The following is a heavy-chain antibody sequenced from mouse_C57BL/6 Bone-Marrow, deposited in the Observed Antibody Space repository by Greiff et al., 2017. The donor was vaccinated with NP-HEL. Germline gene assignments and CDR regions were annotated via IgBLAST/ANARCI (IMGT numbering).Heavy chain of an antibody. CDR3: ASPHGYYDYYAMDD. Sequence: VQLKQSGGGLVQPGDSLSLSCAASGFTFTDYYMSWVRQPPGKALEWLGFIRNKANGYTTEYSASVKGRFTISRDNSQSILYLQMNALRAEDSATYYCASPHGYYDYYAMDDWGQGTSVTVSS. D-gene: IGHD2-3*01. J-gene: IGHJ4*01. CDR1: GFTFTDYY. CDR2: IRNKANGYTT. V-gene: IGHV7-3*01.